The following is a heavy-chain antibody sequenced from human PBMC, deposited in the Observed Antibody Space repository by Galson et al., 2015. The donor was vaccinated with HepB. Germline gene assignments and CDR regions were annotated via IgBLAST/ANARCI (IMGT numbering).Heavy chain of an antibody. CDR2: IIPIFGTA. Sequence: SVKVSCKASGGTFSSYPISWVRQAPGQGLEWMGGIIPIFGTANYAQKFQGRVTITADESTSTAYMELSSLRSEDTAMYYCATPRDDTGGYGRGFYDYWGQGTLVTVSS. V-gene: IGHV1-69*13. CDR1: GGTFSSYP. J-gene: IGHJ4*02. CDR3: ATPRDDTGGYGRGFYDY. D-gene: IGHD2-8*02.